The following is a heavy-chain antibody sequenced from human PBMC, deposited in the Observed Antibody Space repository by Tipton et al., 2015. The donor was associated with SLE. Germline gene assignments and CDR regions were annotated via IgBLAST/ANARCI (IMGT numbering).Heavy chain of an antibody. CDR1: GGSIRSSNW. V-gene: IGHV4-4*02. CDR3: ARTNRLPYRVYFDS. J-gene: IGHJ4*02. Sequence: TLSLTCAVSGGSIRSSNWWSWVRQPPGKGLEWIGEIHHSGSTNSNPSLKSRVTISVDKSKNQFSLKLSSVTVADTAVYYCARTNRLPYRVYFDSWGQGTLVTVSS. CDR2: IHHSGST. D-gene: IGHD1-14*01.